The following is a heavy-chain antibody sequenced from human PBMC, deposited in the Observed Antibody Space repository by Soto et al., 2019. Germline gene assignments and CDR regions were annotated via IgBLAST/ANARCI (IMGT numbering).Heavy chain of an antibody. J-gene: IGHJ6*02. Sequence: SETLSLTCTVSGGSISSYYWSWIRQPPGKGLEWIGYIYYSGSTNYNPSLKSRVTISVDTSKNQFSLKLSSVTAADTAVYYCASGYCSSTSCYGRRFNGMDVWGQGTTVTVSS. CDR2: IYYSGST. V-gene: IGHV4-59*01. D-gene: IGHD2-2*03. CDR3: ASGYCSSTSCYGRRFNGMDV. CDR1: GGSISSYY.